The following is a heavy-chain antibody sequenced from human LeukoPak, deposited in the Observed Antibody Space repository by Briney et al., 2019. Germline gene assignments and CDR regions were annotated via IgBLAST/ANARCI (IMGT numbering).Heavy chain of an antibody. Sequence: GGSLRLSCAASGFTFSSYAMSWVRQAPGKGLEWVSGVRGSGGSTYYADSVKGRFTISRDNSKNTLYLQMNSLRAEDTAVYYCAKDLDIVATITGNWGQGTLVTVSS. V-gene: IGHV3-23*01. CDR3: AKDLDIVATITGN. D-gene: IGHD5-12*01. CDR1: GFTFSSYA. CDR2: VRGSGGST. J-gene: IGHJ4*02.